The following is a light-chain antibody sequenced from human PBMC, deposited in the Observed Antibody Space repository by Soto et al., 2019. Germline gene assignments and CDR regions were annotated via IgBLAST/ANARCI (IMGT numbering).Light chain of an antibody. CDR3: LSYTSANTRV. Sequence: QSALTQPASVSGSPGQSITISCTGASRAVGTYTLVSWYQQYPGKAPKLIIYEGSKRPSGVSNRFSGSKSGNTASLTISGLQPEDEADYYCLSYTSANTRVFGGGTKLTVL. V-gene: IGLV2-14*02. J-gene: IGLJ3*02. CDR2: EGS. CDR1: SRAVGTYTL.